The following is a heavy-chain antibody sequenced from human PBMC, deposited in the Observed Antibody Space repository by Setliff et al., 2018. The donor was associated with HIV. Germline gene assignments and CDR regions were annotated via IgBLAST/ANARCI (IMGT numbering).Heavy chain of an antibody. J-gene: IGHJ6*02. CDR3: ARRKGGYGLDV. D-gene: IGHD3-16*01. V-gene: IGHV4-59*08. CDR2: IYSTGST. Sequence: PSETLSLTCTVSGPSINIHYWSWIRQSPGKGFEWIGYIYSTGSTNYNPSLQSRVTISMVASRNQFSLKLTSVTAADTAVYYCARRKGGYGLDVWGQGTTVTVSS. CDR1: GPSINIHY.